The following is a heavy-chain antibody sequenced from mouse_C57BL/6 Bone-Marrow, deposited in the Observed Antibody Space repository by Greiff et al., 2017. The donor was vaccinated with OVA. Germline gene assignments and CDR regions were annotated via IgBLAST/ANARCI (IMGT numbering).Heavy chain of an antibody. J-gene: IGHJ4*01. CDR3: ARPSNSYYYAMDY. V-gene: IGHV5-6*01. D-gene: IGHD2-5*01. CDR1: GFTFSSYG. Sequence: EVQLVESGGDLVKPGGSLKLSCAASGFTFSSYGMSWVRQTPDKRLEWVATISSGGSYTYYPDSVKGRFTISRDNAKNTLYLQMSSLKSEDTAMYYCARPSNSYYYAMDYWGQGTSVTVSS. CDR2: ISSGGSYT.